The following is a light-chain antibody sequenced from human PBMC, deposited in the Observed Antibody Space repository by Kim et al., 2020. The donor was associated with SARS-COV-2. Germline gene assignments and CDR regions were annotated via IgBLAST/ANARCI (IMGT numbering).Light chain of an antibody. CDR2: AAS. CDR1: QSISSY. J-gene: IGKJ3*01. V-gene: IGKV1-39*01. CDR3: QQSYSTPFT. Sequence: AAVGGRFTITCRASQSISSYLNWYQQKPGKAPKLLIYAASSLQSGVPSRFSGSGSGTDFTLTISSLQPEDFATYYCQQSYSTPFTFGPGTKVDIK.